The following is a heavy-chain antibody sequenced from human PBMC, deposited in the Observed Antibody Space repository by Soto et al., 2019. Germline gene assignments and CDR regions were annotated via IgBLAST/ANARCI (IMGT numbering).Heavy chain of an antibody. CDR3: ARDYYYDSSGYYLSSNWFDP. D-gene: IGHD3-22*01. Sequence: SETLSLTCTVSGGSISSYYWSWIRQPPGKGLEWIGYIYYSGSTNYNPSLKSRVTISVDTSKNQFSLKLSSVTAADTAVYYCARDYYYDSSGYYLSSNWFDPWGQATLVTVS. CDR1: GGSISSYY. V-gene: IGHV4-59*01. CDR2: IYYSGST. J-gene: IGHJ5*02.